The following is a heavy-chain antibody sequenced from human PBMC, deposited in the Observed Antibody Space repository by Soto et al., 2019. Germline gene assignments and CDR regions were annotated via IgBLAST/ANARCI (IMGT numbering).Heavy chain of an antibody. CDR3: EREEENSGYVKFDY. CDR2: IIPILGIA. Sequence: QVQLVQSGAEVKKPGSSVKVSCKASGGTFSSYTISWVRQAPGQGLEWMGRIIPILGIANYAQKFQGRDTITEHTSTSPAYMELSSLRSADTAVYYCEREEENSGYVKFDYWSKGALVTVSS. D-gene: IGHD5-12*01. V-gene: IGHV1-69*08. CDR1: GGTFSSYT. J-gene: IGHJ4*02.